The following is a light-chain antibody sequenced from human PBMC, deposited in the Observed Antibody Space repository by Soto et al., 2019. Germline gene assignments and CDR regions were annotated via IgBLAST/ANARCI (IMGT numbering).Light chain of an antibody. CDR1: ISNIGSNY. V-gene: IGLV1-47*01. CDR2: RNN. Sequence: QSVLTQPPSASGTPGQRVTISCSGSISNIGSNYVYWYQQLPGTAPKLLIYRNNQRPSGVPDRFSGSKSGTSASLAISGLRSKDDADYYCAAWDDSLSGHYVFGTGTKLTVL. CDR3: AAWDDSLSGHYV. J-gene: IGLJ1*01.